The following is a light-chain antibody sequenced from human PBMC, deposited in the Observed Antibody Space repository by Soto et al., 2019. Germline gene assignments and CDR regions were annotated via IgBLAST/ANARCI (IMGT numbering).Light chain of an antibody. J-gene: IGKJ5*01. Sequence: EIVLTQSPASLSLSPGERATLSCRASQSVDSFLAWYQQKPGRTPRLLIYDTSNRATGIPARFSGSGSGTDFTLTISRLEPEDFAVYYCHQYNDWPSITFGQGTRLEI. V-gene: IGKV3-11*01. CDR2: DTS. CDR1: QSVDSF. CDR3: HQYNDWPSIT.